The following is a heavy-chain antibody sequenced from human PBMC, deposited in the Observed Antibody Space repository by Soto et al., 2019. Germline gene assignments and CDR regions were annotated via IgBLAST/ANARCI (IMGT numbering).Heavy chain of an antibody. CDR3: ERRPGPHRDA. CDR2: INHSGST. CDR1: GVSLSGYY. Sequence: QVQLQQWGAGLLKPSETLSLTCAVYGVSLSGYYWGWIRQPPGNGLEWIGGINHSGSTNYNPSLTSRVPISVDTSKNRSALKLSTVTAADKAVYYCERRPGPHRDAWGRGTTVTVSS. V-gene: IGHV4-34*01. J-gene: IGHJ6*02. D-gene: IGHD6-6*01.